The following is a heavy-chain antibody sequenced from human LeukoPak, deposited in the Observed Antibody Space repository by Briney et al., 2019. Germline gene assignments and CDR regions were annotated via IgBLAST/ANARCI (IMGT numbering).Heavy chain of an antibody. CDR1: GGSISSYY. CDR2: IYTSGST. CDR3: ARVDLRAAYFDY. V-gene: IGHV4-4*07. J-gene: IGHJ4*02. Sequence: SETLSLTCTVSGGSISSYYWSWIRQLAGKGLEWIGRIYTSGSTGYNPSLKSRVTMSVDTSKNLFSLKLSSVTAADTAVYYCARVDLRAAYFDYWGQGTLVTVSS. D-gene: IGHD2-15*01.